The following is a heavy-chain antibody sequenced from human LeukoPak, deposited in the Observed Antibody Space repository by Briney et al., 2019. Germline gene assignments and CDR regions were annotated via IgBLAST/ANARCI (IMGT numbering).Heavy chain of an antibody. V-gene: IGHV3-30*04. D-gene: IGHD6-19*01. J-gene: IGHJ4*02. CDR1: GFTFSSYA. Sequence: GGSLRLSCAASGFTFSSYAMHWVRQAPGKGLEWVAVISYDGSNKYYADSVKGRFTISRDNSKNTLYLQMNSLRAEDTAVYYCARDSSGWYSHLDYWGQGTLVTVSS. CDR3: ARDSSGWYSHLDY. CDR2: ISYDGSNK.